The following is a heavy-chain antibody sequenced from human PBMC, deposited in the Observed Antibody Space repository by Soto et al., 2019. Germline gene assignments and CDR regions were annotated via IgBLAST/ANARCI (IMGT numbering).Heavy chain of an antibody. J-gene: IGHJ5*02. Sequence: GGSLRLSCAASGFTFSSYAMSWVRQAPGKGLEWVSAISGSGGSTYYADSVKGRFTISRDNSKNTLYLQMNSLRAEDTAVYYCAKDLGPEEYSSSRTSGAAAGTGNWFDPWGQGTLVTVSS. CDR3: AKDLGPEEYSSSRTSGAAAGTGNWFDP. CDR2: ISGSGGST. D-gene: IGHD6-13*01. V-gene: IGHV3-23*01. CDR1: GFTFSSYA.